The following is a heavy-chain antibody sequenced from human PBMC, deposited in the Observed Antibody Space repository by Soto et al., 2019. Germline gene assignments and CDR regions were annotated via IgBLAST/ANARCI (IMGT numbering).Heavy chain of an antibody. CDR2: INPSGGST. CDR1: GYTFTSYY. CDR3: ARDVSDIVVVTSDNWFDP. Sequence: ASGKVSCKASGYTFTSYYMHWVRHAPGQGLEWMGIINPSGGSTSYAQKFQGRVTMTRDTSTSTVYMELSSLRSEDTAVYYCARDVSDIVVVTSDNWFDPWGQGTLVTVSS. D-gene: IGHD2-21*02. J-gene: IGHJ5*02. V-gene: IGHV1-46*01.